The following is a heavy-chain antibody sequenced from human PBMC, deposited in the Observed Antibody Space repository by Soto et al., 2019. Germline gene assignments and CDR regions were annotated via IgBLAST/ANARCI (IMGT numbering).Heavy chain of an antibody. J-gene: IGHJ4*02. CDR2: INPSGGST. CDR1: GYTFTNYH. Sequence: QVQLVQSGAEVKKPGASVTVSCKASGYTFTNYHMHWVRQAPGQGFEWMGIINPSGGSTTYAQKFQGRVTLTSEPPTTTVSMELSSLRSDDTAVYFCARDSSIVVDGGSCPDYWGQGTQVTVSS. CDR3: ARDSSIVVDGGSCPDY. D-gene: IGHD2-15*01. V-gene: IGHV1-46*01.